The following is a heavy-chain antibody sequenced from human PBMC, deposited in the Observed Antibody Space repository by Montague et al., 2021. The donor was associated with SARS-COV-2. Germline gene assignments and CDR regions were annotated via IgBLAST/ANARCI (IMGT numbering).Heavy chain of an antibody. Sequence: SLRLSCAASGFTFSSYAMHWVRQAPGKGLDWVAVISYDGSNKYYADSVKGRFTISRDNSKNTLYLQMNSLRAEDTAVYYCSRDLGSYYGMDVWGQGTTVTVAS. CDR1: GFTFSSYA. CDR2: ISYDGSNK. V-gene: IGHV3-30*04. CDR3: SRDLGSYYGMDV. J-gene: IGHJ6*02.